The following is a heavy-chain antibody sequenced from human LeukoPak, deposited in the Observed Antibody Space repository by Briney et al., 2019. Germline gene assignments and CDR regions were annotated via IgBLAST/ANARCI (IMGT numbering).Heavy chain of an antibody. Sequence: SVKVSCKASGGTFSSYTISWVRQAPGQGLEWMGRIIPILGIANYAQKFQGRVTITADKSTSTAYTELSSLRSEDTAVYYCAECSSTSCYTGGGFDYWGQGTLVAVSS. CDR1: GGTFSSYT. CDR3: AECSSTSCYTGGGFDY. V-gene: IGHV1-69*02. CDR2: IIPILGIA. D-gene: IGHD2-2*02. J-gene: IGHJ4*02.